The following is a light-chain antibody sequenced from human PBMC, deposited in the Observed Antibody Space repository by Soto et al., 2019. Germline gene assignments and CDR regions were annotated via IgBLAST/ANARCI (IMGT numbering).Light chain of an antibody. Sequence: IVMTQSPATLPVSPGERATLSCRASQSVSSNLAWYQQKPGQAPRFLIYGASTRATGIPARFSGSGSGTEFTLTISSLQSEDFAVYYCQQYDNWPLTFGGGSKVDTK. V-gene: IGKV3-15*01. J-gene: IGKJ4*01. CDR1: QSVSSN. CDR2: GAS. CDR3: QQYDNWPLT.